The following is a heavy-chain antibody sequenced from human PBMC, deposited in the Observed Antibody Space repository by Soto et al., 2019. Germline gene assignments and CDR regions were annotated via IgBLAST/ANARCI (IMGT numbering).Heavy chain of an antibody. J-gene: IGHJ4*02. CDR3: ARQAEARAEGADY. CDR2: IYYSGST. V-gene: IGHV4-31*03. CDR1: GGSISRGGYY. Sequence: QVQLQESGPGLVKPSQTLSLTCTVSGGSISRGGYYWPWIRLHPGKGLEWIGYIYYSGSTYYNPSLKSRVSISVDTSKSQFSMKLSSVTAADKAVYYCARQAEARAEGADYWGQGTLVTVS. D-gene: IGHD1-26*01.